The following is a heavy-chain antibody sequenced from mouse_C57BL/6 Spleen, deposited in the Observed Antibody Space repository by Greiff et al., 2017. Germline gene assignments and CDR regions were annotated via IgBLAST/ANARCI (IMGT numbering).Heavy chain of an antibody. D-gene: IGHD2-3*01. Sequence: QVQLQQSGAELAKPGASVKLSCKASGYTFTSYWMHWVNQRPGQGLEWIGYINPSSGYTKYNQKFKDKATLTADKSSSTAYMQLSSLTYEDSAVHYCASSYDGLAYWGQGTLVTVSA. CDR2: INPSSGYT. CDR1: GYTFTSYW. CDR3: ASSYDGLAY. J-gene: IGHJ3*01. V-gene: IGHV1-7*01.